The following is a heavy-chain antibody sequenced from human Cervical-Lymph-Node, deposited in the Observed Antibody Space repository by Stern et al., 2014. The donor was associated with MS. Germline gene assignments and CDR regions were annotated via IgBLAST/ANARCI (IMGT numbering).Heavy chain of an antibody. CDR1: GFTFDDYT. CDR2: TTWDGHRS. CDR3: VKGDDFYGMDV. V-gene: IGHV3-43*01. Sequence: VQLVESGGAVVPPGGSLSLFCAATGFTFDDYTMHWVRQVPGKGLQWVALTTWDGHRSDYRKSVKGRFPISRDNSKRSLYLQMNSLTIEDSALYYCVKGDDFYGMDVWGQGATVTVS. J-gene: IGHJ6*02.